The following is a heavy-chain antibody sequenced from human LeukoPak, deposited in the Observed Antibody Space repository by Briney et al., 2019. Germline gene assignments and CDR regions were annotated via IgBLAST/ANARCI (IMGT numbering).Heavy chain of an antibody. Sequence: SETLSLSCTVSGGSISSYYWSWIRQPPGKGLEWIGYIYNSGNTNYNPSLKSRVTISVDTSKNQFSLKLISVTAADTAVYYCARLPRYNSGFYATGYWGQGTLVTVSS. CDR2: IYNSGNT. CDR3: ARLPRYNSGFYATGY. CDR1: GGSISSYY. J-gene: IGHJ4*02. V-gene: IGHV4-59*08. D-gene: IGHD5-18*01.